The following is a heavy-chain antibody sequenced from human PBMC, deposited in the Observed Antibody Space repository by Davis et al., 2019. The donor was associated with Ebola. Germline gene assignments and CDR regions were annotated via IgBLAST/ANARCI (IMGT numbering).Heavy chain of an antibody. D-gene: IGHD1-1*01. CDR3: ATWKSHDFFYY. CDR2: INSDGSST. Sequence: GESLKISCAASGFTFSSYWMHWVRQAPGKGLVWVSRINSDGSSTTYADSVKGRFTISRDNAKHTLYLQMNSLRAEDTAVYYCATWKSHDFFYYWGQGTLVTVSS. V-gene: IGHV3-74*03. J-gene: IGHJ4*02. CDR1: GFTFSSYW.